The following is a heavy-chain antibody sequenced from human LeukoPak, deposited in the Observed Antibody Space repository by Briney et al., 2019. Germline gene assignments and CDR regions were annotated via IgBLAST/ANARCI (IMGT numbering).Heavy chain of an antibody. V-gene: IGHV4-38-2*02. CDR2: MYYSGST. J-gene: IGHJ4*02. CDR3: ARQIEFGELPY. CDR1: GYSISSGYY. Sequence: SETLSLTCTVSGYSISSGYYWGWIRQPPGKGLEWIGSMYYSGSTYYNPSLKSRVTISVDTSKNQFSLKLSSVAAADTAVYYCARQIEFGELPYWGQGTLVTVSS. D-gene: IGHD3-10*01.